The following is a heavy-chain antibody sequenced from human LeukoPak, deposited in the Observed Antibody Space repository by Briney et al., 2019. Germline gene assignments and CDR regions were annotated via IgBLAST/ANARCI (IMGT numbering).Heavy chain of an antibody. V-gene: IGHV4-39*01. CDR3: ARRLNED. CDR1: GGSISSSSYY. J-gene: IGHJ4*02. D-gene: IGHD1-1*01. CDR2: IYYSGST. Sequence: SGTLSLTCTVSGGSISSSSYYWGWIRQPPGKGLEWIGSIYYSGSTYYNPSLKSRVTISVDTSKNQFSLKLSSVTAADTAVYYCARRLNEDWGQGTLVTVSA.